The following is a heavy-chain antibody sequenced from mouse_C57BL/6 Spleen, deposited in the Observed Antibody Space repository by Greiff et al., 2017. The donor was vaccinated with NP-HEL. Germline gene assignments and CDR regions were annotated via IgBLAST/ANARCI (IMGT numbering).Heavy chain of an antibody. CDR3: AREGLLNAMDY. Sequence: QVQLKQPGTELVKPGASVKLSCKASGYTFTSYWMHWVKQRPGQGLEWIGNINPSNGGTNYNEKFKSKATLTVDKSSSTAYMQLSSLTSEDSAVYYWAREGLLNAMDYWGQGTSVTVSS. D-gene: IGHD1-1*01. CDR2: INPSNGGT. CDR1: GYTFTSYW. J-gene: IGHJ4*01. V-gene: IGHV1-53*01.